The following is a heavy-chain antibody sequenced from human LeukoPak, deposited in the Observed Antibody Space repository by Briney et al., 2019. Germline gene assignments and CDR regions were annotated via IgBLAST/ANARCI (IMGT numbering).Heavy chain of an antibody. V-gene: IGHV4-30-4*01. CDR2: IYYSGST. CDR1: GGSISSGDYY. Sequence: SETLSLTCTVSGGSISSGDYYWSWIRQPPGKGLEWIGYIYYSGSTYYNPSLKSRVTISVDTSKSQFSLKLSSVTAADTAVYYCARGGVGNIVVVPAAPSYYFDYWGQGTLVTVSS. J-gene: IGHJ4*02. D-gene: IGHD2-2*01. CDR3: ARGGVGNIVVVPAAPSYYFDY.